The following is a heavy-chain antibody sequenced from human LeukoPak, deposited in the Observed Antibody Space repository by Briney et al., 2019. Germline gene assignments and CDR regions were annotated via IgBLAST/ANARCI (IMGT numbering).Heavy chain of an antibody. Sequence: GGTLRLSCAASGFTFSSYSMNWVRQAPGKGLEWVSSISSTSTYIDYVDSVKGRFTISRDNAKNSLYLQMDSLRAEDTAVYYCARDPPSRGTRYFDYWGQGTLVTVSS. CDR3: ARDPPSRGTRYFDY. J-gene: IGHJ4*02. CDR1: GFTFSSYS. V-gene: IGHV3-21*01. CDR2: ISSTSTYI. D-gene: IGHD3-16*01.